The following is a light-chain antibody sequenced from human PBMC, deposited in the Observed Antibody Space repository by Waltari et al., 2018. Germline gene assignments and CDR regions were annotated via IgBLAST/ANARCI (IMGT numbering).Light chain of an antibody. CDR2: GAS. CDR3: QHYLRLPVT. Sequence: DIVLTQPPATLSLSVGERATVSCRASGSVSRALAWYQQKPGQAPRLLIYGASTRATGIPDRFSGSGSVTDFSLTISRLEPDDFAVYYCQHYLRLPVTFGQGTTVEI. CDR1: GSVSRA. V-gene: IGKV3-20*01. J-gene: IGKJ1*01.